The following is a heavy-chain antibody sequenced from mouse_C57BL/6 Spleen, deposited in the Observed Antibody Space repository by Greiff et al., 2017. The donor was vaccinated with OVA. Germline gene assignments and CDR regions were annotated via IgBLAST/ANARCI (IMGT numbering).Heavy chain of an antibody. J-gene: IGHJ1*03. CDR3: ARNYYDYDWYFDV. CDR2: SRNKANDYTT. CDR1: GFTFSDFY. Sequence: EVKLMESGGGLVQSGRSLRLSCATSGFTFSDFYMEWVRQTPGKGLEWIAASRNKANDYTTEYSASVKGRFIVSRDTSQSILYLQMNALRAEDTAIYYCARNYYDYDWYFDVWGTGTTVTVSS. V-gene: IGHV7-1*01. D-gene: IGHD2-4*01.